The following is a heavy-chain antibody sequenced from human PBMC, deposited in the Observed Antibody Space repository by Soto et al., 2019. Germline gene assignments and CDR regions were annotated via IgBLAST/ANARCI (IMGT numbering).Heavy chain of an antibody. CDR1: GFTFSSYW. CDR3: ARDSLGGYYYYGMDV. V-gene: IGHV3-7*01. J-gene: IGHJ6*02. Sequence: GGSLRLSCAASGFTFSSYWMSWVRQAPGKGLEWVANIKQDGSEKYYVDSVKGRFTISRDNAKNSLYLQMNSLRAEDTAVYYCARDSLGGYYYYGMDVWGQGTTVTVSS. D-gene: IGHD2-15*01. CDR2: IKQDGSEK.